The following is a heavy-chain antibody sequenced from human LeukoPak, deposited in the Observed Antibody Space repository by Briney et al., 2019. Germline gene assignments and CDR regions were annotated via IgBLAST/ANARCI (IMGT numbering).Heavy chain of an antibody. CDR2: IIPISGTA. Sequence: GSSVKVSCKASGGTFSSYAISWVRQSPGPGLEWMGGIIPISGTATHAQTLQGRVTITTDESTSTAYMELSSLRSEDTAVYYCARDRSSGDSYAGFDYWGQGTLVTVSS. CDR3: ARDRSSGDSYAGFDY. V-gene: IGHV1-69*05. D-gene: IGHD5-18*01. J-gene: IGHJ4*02. CDR1: GGTFSSYA.